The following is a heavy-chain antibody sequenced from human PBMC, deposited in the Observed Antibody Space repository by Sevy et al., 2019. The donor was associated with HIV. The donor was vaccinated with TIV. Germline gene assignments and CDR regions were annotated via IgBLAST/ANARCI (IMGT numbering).Heavy chain of an antibody. CDR1: GFTFSNAW. CDR2: IKSKTDGGTT. CDR3: TTRGLIVATIIEDYYYYGMDV. V-gene: IGHV3-15*07. Sequence: GGFLRLSCAASGFTFSNAWMNWVRQAPGKGLEWVGRIKSKTDGGTTDYAAPVKGRFTISRDDSKNTLYLQMNSLKTEDTAVYYCTTRGLIVATIIEDYYYYGMDVWGQGTTVTVSS. J-gene: IGHJ6*02. D-gene: IGHD5-12*01.